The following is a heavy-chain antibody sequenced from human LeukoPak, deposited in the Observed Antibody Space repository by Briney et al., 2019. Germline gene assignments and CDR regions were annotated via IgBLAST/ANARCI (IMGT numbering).Heavy chain of an antibody. V-gene: IGHV3-48*01. CDR3: ARLLSGWYLADY. CDR1: GFTFSNYN. CDR2: ITSSSNTV. D-gene: IGHD6-19*01. J-gene: IGHJ4*02. Sequence: GGSLRLSCAASGFTFSNYNMFWARQAPGEGLEWVSYITSSSNTVHYADSVKGRFTLSRDNAKSSLYLQMNSLRAEDTAIYYCARLLSGWYLADYWGQGTLVTVSS.